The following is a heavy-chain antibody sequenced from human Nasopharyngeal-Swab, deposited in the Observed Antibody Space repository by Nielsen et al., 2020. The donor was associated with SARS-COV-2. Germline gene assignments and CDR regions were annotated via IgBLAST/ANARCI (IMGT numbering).Heavy chain of an antibody. CDR3: ARCRDPGYHCRGEAT. CDR2: IIPVFGTP. CDR1: GGPHNTYA. D-gene: IGHD3-9*01. V-gene: IGHV1-69*13. J-gene: IGHJ4*02. Sequence: AVKVSCKASGGPHNTYAITWVRQAPGQGREGRGGIIPVFGTPSYAQKFQGRVTITADESANTAYLELRSLRSEDTAVYYCARCRDPGYHCRGEATWGQGTLVTVSS.